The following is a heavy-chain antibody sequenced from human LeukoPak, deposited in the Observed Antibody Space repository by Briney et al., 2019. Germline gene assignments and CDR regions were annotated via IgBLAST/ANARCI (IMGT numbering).Heavy chain of an antibody. CDR3: AIVGDLWGMRYYDYVWGSGSMDV. J-gene: IGHJ6*02. D-gene: IGHD3-16*01. CDR2: MNPNSGNT. CDR1: GYTFTSYD. V-gene: IGHV1-8*01. Sequence: GASVKVSCKASGYTFTSYDINWVRQATGQGLEWMGWMNPNSGNTGYAQKFQGRVTMTRNTSISTAYMELSSLRSEDTAVYYCAIVGDLWGMRYYDYVWGSGSMDVWGQGTTVTVSS.